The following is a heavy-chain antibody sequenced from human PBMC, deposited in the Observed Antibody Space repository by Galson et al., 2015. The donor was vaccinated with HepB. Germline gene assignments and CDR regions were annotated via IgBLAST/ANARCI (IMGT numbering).Heavy chain of an antibody. Sequence: SLRLSCAASGFIVKSSYMSWVRQAPGKGLQWVSTIYSDGHGYYTDSVKGRFSISRDTNKNTIFLQMNTLGADDTAVYYCASPFCIDSNCYPLWHWGQGTLVTVSS. CDR2: IYSDGHG. J-gene: IGHJ4*02. D-gene: IGHD2-21*01. CDR3: ASPFCIDSNCYPLWH. CDR1: GFIVKSSY. V-gene: IGHV3-53*01.